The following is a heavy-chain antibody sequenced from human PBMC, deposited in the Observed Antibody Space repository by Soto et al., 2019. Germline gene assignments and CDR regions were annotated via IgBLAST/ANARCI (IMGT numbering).Heavy chain of an antibody. D-gene: IGHD3-10*01. Sequence: GGSLRLSCAASGFTFSKAWINWVRQAPGKGLVWVSRINSDGSSTSYADSVKGRFTISRDNAKNTLYLQMNSLRAEDTAVYYCARDLRGYYGSGSYPDYWGQGTLVTVSS. CDR2: INSDGSST. V-gene: IGHV3-74*01. CDR1: GFTFSKAW. CDR3: ARDLRGYYGSGSYPDY. J-gene: IGHJ4*02.